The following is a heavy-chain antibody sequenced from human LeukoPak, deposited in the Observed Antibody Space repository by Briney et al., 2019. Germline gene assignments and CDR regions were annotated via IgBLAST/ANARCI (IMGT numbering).Heavy chain of an antibody. D-gene: IGHD3-9*01. CDR3: ARRARPYYDILHLDY. J-gene: IGHJ4*02. V-gene: IGHV5-51*01. CDR1: GYSFTSYW. Sequence: PGESLKISCKGSGYSFTSYWIGWVRQMPGKGLEWMGIIYPGDSDTRYSPSFQGQVTISADTSISTAYLQWSSLKASDTAMYYCARRARPYYDILHLDYWGQGTLVTVSS. CDR2: IYPGDSDT.